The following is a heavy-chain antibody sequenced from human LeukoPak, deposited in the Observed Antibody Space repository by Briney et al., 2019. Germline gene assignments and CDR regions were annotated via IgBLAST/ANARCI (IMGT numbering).Heavy chain of an antibody. CDR1: GGSISSYH. CDR2: IYYSGST. D-gene: IGHD3-10*01. V-gene: IGHV4-59*01. CDR3: ARGRYYYGSGNWFDP. Sequence: SETLSLTCTVSGGSISSYHWSWIRQPPGKGLEWIGYIYYSGSTNYNPSLKSRVTISVDTSKNQFSLKLSSVTAADTAVYYCARGRYYYGSGNWFDPWGQGTLVTVSS. J-gene: IGHJ5*02.